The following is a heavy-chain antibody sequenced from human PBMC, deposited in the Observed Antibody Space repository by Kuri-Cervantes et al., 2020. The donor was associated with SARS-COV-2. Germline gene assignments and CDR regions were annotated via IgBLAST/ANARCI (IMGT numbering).Heavy chain of an antibody. V-gene: IGHV3-48*01. J-gene: IGHJ4*02. CDR3: ARDLAYAFDY. Sequence: GGSLRLSCAASGFTFSSFSMNWVRQAPGKGLEWVSYIRGGGSTIFYADSVKGRFTISGDNAKSSIYLQMNSLRAEDTAVYYCARDLAYAFDYWGQGVPVTVSS. CDR2: IRGGGSTI. CDR1: GFTFSSFS. D-gene: IGHD3-16*01.